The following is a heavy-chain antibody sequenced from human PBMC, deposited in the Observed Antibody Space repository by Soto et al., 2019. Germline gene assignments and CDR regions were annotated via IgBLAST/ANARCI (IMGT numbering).Heavy chain of an antibody. CDR1: GGSISSYY. Sequence: SETLSLTCTVSGGSISSYYWSWIRQSPGKGLEWIGYMYYSGGTNYNPSLKSRVTISEDTSKNQFSLKLSSVTAADTAVYYCARFAYGSGGSYHYYYYMDVWGKGTTVTVSS. CDR2: MYYSGGT. CDR3: ARFAYGSGGSYHYYYYMDV. J-gene: IGHJ6*03. V-gene: IGHV4-59*08. D-gene: IGHD3-10*01.